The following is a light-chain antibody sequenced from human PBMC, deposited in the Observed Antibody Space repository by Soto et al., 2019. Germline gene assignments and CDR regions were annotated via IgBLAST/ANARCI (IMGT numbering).Light chain of an antibody. J-gene: IGKJ2*01. CDR3: QHGST. CDR2: GAS. CDR1: QSVSSSY. V-gene: IGKV3-20*01. Sequence: EIVLTQSPGTLSLSPGERATLSCRASQSVSSSYLAWYQQTPGQAPRLLIYGASSRATGIPDRFSGSGSGTDFTLTISRLGPEDFAVYYCQHGSTFGQGTKLEIK.